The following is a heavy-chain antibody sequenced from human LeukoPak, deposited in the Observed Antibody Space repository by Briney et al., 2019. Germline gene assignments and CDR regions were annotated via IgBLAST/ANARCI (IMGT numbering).Heavy chain of an antibody. CDR1: GYTLTELS. D-gene: IGHD3-22*01. V-gene: IGHV1-24*01. CDR3: ARAMKVDRTAFDY. Sequence: ASVKVSCKVSGYTLTELSMHWVRQAPGKGLEWMGGFDPEDGETIYAQKFQGRVTITADKSTSTAYMELSSLRSEDTAVYYCARAMKVDRTAFDYWGQGTLVTVSS. J-gene: IGHJ4*02. CDR2: FDPEDGET.